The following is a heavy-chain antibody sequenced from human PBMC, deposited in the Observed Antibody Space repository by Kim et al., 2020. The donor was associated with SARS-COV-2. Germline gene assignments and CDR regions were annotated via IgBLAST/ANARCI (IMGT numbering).Heavy chain of an antibody. J-gene: IGHJ4*02. Sequence: GGSLRLSCVASGFTFSRFAMSWARQAPGKGLEWVSTISDSGARTHYADSARGRFTISRDNSKSTLFLQMNNLRVEDTAVYYCDASDYWGQGSLVTVSS. V-gene: IGHV3-23*01. CDR3: DASDY. CDR1: GFTFSRFA. CDR2: ISDSGART.